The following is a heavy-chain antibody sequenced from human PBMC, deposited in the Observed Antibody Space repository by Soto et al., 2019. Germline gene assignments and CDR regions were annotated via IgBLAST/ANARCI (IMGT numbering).Heavy chain of an antibody. V-gene: IGHV2-5*02. Sequence: QITLKESGPTLVKPTQTLTLTCTFSGFSLSTSGVGVGWIRQPPGKALEWLALIYWDDDKRYSPSLKSRLTITKDTSKNQVVLTMTNMDPVDTATYYCAHSITIFGVVIMRDGGMDVWGQGTTVTVSS. CDR1: GFSLSTSGVG. J-gene: IGHJ6*02. D-gene: IGHD3-3*01. CDR2: IYWDDDK. CDR3: AHSITIFGVVIMRDGGMDV.